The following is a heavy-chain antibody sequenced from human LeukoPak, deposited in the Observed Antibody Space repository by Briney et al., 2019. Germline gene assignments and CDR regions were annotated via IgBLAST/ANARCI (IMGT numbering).Heavy chain of an antibody. Sequence: PSETLSLTCTVSGGSISSSSYYWGWIRQPPGKGLEWIGSIYYSGSSYYNPSLKSRVTISVDTSKNQFSLKLSSVTAADTAVYYCARGYYGDAHPFDYWGQGTLVTVSS. CDR2: IYYSGSS. CDR1: GGSISSSSYY. D-gene: IGHD3-22*01. CDR3: ARGYYGDAHPFDY. J-gene: IGHJ4*02. V-gene: IGHV4-39*07.